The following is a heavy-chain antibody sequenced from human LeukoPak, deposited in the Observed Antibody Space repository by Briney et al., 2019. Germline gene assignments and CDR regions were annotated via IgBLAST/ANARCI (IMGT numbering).Heavy chain of an antibody. V-gene: IGHV3-15*01. J-gene: IGHJ3*02. CDR1: GFTFSNAW. CDR2: IKKKTDGGTT. D-gene: IGHD5-18*01. Sequence: PGGSLRLSWAAAGFTFSNAWMSWVRQAPGKGREWVGRIKKKTDGGTTDYAAPVKGRFTISRGDSQNTLYVQMNSLKTEDTAVYYCVTEGYIYGYHAFDMWGQGTMLTVSS. CDR3: VTEGYIYGYHAFDM.